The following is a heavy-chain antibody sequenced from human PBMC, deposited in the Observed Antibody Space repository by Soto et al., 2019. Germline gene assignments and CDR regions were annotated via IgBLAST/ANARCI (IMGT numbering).Heavy chain of an antibody. J-gene: IGHJ3*02. CDR1: GYTFTGHY. D-gene: IGHD3-10*01. CDR3: ASEPMFRAAHGFDI. Sequence: QVQLVQSGAEVKKPGASVKVSCKASGYTFTGHYMHWVRQAPGQGLEWMGWLNSNSVGTNYAQKFQGRVTMTRETSIITAYMELSRLRSDDTDVYYCASEPMFRAAHGFDILGQGTMGTVSS. V-gene: IGHV1-2*02. CDR2: LNSNSVGT.